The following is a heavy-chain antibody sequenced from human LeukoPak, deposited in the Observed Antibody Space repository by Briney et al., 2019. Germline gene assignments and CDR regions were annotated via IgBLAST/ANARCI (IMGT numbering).Heavy chain of an antibody. CDR2: IYHSGST. J-gene: IGHJ4*02. CDR3: ASSTTGTTKLDY. D-gene: IGHD1-1*01. CDR1: GFTFSTAW. V-gene: IGHV4-4*02. Sequence: GSLRLSCAASGFTFSTAWMSWVRQPPGKGLEWIGEIYHSGSTNYNPSLKSRVTISVDKSKNQFSLKLSSVTAADTAVYYCASSTTGTTKLDYWGQGTLVTVSS.